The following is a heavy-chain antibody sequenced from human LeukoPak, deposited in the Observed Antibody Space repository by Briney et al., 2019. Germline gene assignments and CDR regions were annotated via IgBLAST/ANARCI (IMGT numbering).Heavy chain of an antibody. Sequence: PGGSLRLSCAASGFTFSSFAMSWVRQAPGKGLEWVSAISVSGGSTYYAESVKGRFTISRDNSKNTLYLQMNSLRAEDTAVYYCAKLRDSSGWRFDYWGQGTLVTVSS. D-gene: IGHD6-19*01. J-gene: IGHJ4*02. CDR2: ISVSGGST. CDR3: AKLRDSSGWRFDY. V-gene: IGHV3-23*01. CDR1: GFTFSSFA.